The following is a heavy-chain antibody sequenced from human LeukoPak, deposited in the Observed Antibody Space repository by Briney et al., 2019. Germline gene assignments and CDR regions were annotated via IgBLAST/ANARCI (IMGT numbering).Heavy chain of an antibody. J-gene: IGHJ4*02. Sequence: GGSLRLSCATSGFTFSSYAMSWVRQAPGKGLEWVSAISGSGGSTYYADSVKGRFTISRDNSKNTLYLQMNSLRAEDTAVYYCAKDRVGATTETFDYWGQGTLVTVSS. D-gene: IGHD1-26*01. V-gene: IGHV3-23*01. CDR1: GFTFSSYA. CDR3: AKDRVGATTETFDY. CDR2: ISGSGGST.